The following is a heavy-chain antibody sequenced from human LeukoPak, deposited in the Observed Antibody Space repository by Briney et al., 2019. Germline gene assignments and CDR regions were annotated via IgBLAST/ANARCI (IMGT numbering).Heavy chain of an antibody. CDR2: ISGSGGST. V-gene: IGHV3-23*01. J-gene: IGHJ4*02. Sequence: GGSLRLSCAASGFTFSSYPMSWVRQAPGKGLEWVSGISGSGGSTYDAGSVKGRFTISRDNSKNTLYLQMNSLRAEDTAVYYCAKEGEPIAAADYDYWGQGTLVTVSS. D-gene: IGHD6-13*01. CDR1: GFTFSSYP. CDR3: AKEGEPIAAADYDY.